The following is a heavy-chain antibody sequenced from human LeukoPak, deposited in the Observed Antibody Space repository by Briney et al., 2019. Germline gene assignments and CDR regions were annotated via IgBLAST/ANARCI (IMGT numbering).Heavy chain of an antibody. D-gene: IGHD2-15*01. CDR3: ARHYCSGGSCYPHDAFDI. V-gene: IGHV4-39*01. Sequence: SETLSLTCTVSGGSISSSSYYWGWIRQPPGKGLEWIGSIYYSGSTYYNPSLKSRVTISVDTSQNQFSLKLSSVTAADTAVYYCARHYCSGGSCYPHDAFDIWGQGTMVTVPS. J-gene: IGHJ3*02. CDR1: GGSISSSSYY. CDR2: IYYSGST.